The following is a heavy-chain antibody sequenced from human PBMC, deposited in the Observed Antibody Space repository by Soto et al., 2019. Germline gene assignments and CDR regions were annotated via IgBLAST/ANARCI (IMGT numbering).Heavy chain of an antibody. V-gene: IGHV3-23*01. D-gene: IGHD3-10*01. J-gene: IGHJ2*01. CDR2: FSGSGGST. Sequence: EVQLLESGGGLVQPGGSLRLSCAASGFTFTSYAMSWVRQAPGKGLEWVSTFSGSGGSTYYADSVKGRFTISRDNSKNTLYLQMNSLRAEDTAVYYCAKGLTMVRGDPFDLWGRGTLVTVSS. CDR1: GFTFTSYA. CDR3: AKGLTMVRGDPFDL.